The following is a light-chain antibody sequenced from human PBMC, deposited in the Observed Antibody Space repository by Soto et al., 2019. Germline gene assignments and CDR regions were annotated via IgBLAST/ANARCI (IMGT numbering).Light chain of an antibody. CDR1: QSISSW. CDR2: DAS. V-gene: IGKV1-5*01. CDR3: QQYNSYSRT. Sequence: DIQMTPSPSTLSASVGARVTITCRASQSISSWLAWYQQKPGKAPKLLIYDASSLESGVPSRFSGSGSGTEFTLTISSLQPDDFATYYCQQYNSYSRTCGQGTKVAIK. J-gene: IGKJ1*01.